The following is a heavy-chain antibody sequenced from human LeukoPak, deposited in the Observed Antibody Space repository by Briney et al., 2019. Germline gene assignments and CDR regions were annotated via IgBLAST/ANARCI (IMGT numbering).Heavy chain of an antibody. CDR3: ARTLNYYDSSGYYDY. CDR1: GGSISSYY. CDR2: IYYSGST. J-gene: IGHJ4*02. V-gene: IGHV4-59*08. D-gene: IGHD3-22*01. Sequence: SETLSLTCTVSGGSISSYYWSWIRQPPGKGLEWIGYIYYSGSTNYNPSLKSRVTISVDTSKNQFSLKLSSVTAADTAVYYCARTLNYYDSSGYYDYWGQGTLVTVSS.